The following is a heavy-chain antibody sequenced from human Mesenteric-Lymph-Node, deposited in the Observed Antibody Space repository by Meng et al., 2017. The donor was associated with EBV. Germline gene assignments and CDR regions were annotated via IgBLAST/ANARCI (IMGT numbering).Heavy chain of an antibody. CDR1: XGSFSGYS. J-gene: IGHJ5*02. CDR3: ARQGYCRTTTCSTWFDP. Sequence: QVQLQQWGAGLLKPSETLSLTCVXXXGSFSGYSWNWIRQAPGKGLEWIGKIHHSETTDYNPSLKDRVIISADTSKNQFSLKLTSVTAADTAVYYCARQGYCRTTTCSTWFDPWGQGTRVTVSS. D-gene: IGHD2-2*01. V-gene: IGHV4-34*01. CDR2: IHHSETT.